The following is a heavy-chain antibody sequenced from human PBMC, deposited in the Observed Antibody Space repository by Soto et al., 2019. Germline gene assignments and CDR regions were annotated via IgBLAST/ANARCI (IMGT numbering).Heavy chain of an antibody. D-gene: IGHD6-13*01. CDR3: ARDAASSLDH. Sequence: EVQLVESGGGLVKPGGSLRLSCEASGFPFKLYTMHWVRQAPGKGLEWVSFCTPSSSSISYADSVEGRFTISRDNARNSLYLQIHNLRAEDTAVYYCARDAASSLDHWGQGTLVTVSS. V-gene: IGHV3-21*01. CDR2: CTPSSSSI. CDR1: GFPFKLYT. J-gene: IGHJ4*02.